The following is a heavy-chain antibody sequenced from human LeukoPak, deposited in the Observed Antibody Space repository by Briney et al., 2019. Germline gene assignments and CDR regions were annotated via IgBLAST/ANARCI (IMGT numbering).Heavy chain of an antibody. V-gene: IGHV3-7*01. Sequence: GGSLRLSCAAPGFTFSSYWMSWVRQAPGKELEWVANIKQDGSEKYYVDSVKGRFTISRDNAKNSLYLQMNSLRAEDTAVYYCARGGANYYYYYMDVWGKGTTVTVSS. D-gene: IGHD2-15*01. CDR1: GFTFSSYW. J-gene: IGHJ6*03. CDR2: IKQDGSEK. CDR3: ARGGANYYYYYMDV.